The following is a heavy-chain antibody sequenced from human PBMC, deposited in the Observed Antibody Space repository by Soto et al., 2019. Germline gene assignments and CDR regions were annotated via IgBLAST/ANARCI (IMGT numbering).Heavy chain of an antibody. V-gene: IGHV3-30*18. Sequence: QVQLVESGGGVVQPGRSLRLSCAASGFTFSSYGMHWVRQAPGKGLEWVAVISYDGSNKYYADSVKGRFTISRDNSKNTLYLQMNSLRAEDTALYYCAKDAFGSGWPFDYWGQGTLVTVSP. CDR2: ISYDGSNK. D-gene: IGHD6-19*01. CDR3: AKDAFGSGWPFDY. CDR1: GFTFSSYG. J-gene: IGHJ4*02.